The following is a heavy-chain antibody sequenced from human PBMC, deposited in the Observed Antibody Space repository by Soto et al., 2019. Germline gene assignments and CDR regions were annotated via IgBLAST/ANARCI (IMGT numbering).Heavy chain of an antibody. Sequence: QVQLLQSGAEVKKPGASVKVSCKASGYTFTNYGISWVRQAPGQGLEWMGWISAYNGDTHYTQRHQGRVTMTTATSTRTAYMELRGLRSDDWAVYYCARVRQRVVYFYYYMDVWGKGTTVTVSS. J-gene: IGHJ6*03. V-gene: IGHV1-18*01. CDR1: GYTFTNYG. D-gene: IGHD6-6*01. CDR3: ARVRQRVVYFYYYMDV. CDR2: ISAYNGDT.